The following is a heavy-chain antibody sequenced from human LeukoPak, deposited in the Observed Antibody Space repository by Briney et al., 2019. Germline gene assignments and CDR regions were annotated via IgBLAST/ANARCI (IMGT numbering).Heavy chain of an antibody. V-gene: IGHV3-30*04. CDR1: GFTFRNYV. Sequence: GGSLRLSCAASGFTFRNYVIHWVRQAPGKGLEWVAVISYDGSNKYYADSVKGRFTISRDNSKNTLYLQMNSLRAEDTAVYYCARAPWSGSSFIDYWGQGTLVTVSS. D-gene: IGHD6-6*01. J-gene: IGHJ4*02. CDR2: ISYDGSNK. CDR3: ARAPWSGSSFIDY.